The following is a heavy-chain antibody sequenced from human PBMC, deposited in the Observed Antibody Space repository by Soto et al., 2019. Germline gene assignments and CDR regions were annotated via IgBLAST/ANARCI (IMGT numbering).Heavy chain of an antibody. CDR2: ISDAAGSA. CDR3: ARPYGGKIGDAPDL. J-gene: IGHJ3*01. CDR1: GFTFSSYA. D-gene: IGHD4-17*01. V-gene: IGHV3-23*01. Sequence: SLRLSCVASGFTFSSYAMRWVRQVPGKGLEWVSTISDAAGSAYYVDSVKGRFTISRDNSKKTLYLQMNSLRAEDSAVYNCARPYGGKIGDAPDLWGPGTMVTVSS.